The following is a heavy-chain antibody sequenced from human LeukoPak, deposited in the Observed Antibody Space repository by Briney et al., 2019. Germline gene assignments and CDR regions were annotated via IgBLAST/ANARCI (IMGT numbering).Heavy chain of an antibody. J-gene: IGHJ6*03. CDR2: INLKTSGT. CDR1: GHTFTGYY. Sequence: ASVKLSCKASGHTFTGYYMPSVRQAPGPGLEWMGGINLKTSGTHSAQKFQGRVTMTRDTSISTANIELRRLRSDARAVCYLSGDGAVATTDSFHYTMDIWDKGTTVTVSS. V-gene: IGHV1-2*02. CDR3: SGDGAVATTDSFHYTMDI. D-gene: IGHD2-15*01.